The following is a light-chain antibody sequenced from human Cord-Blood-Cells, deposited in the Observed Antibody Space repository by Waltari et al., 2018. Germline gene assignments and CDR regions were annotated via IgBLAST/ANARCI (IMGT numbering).Light chain of an antibody. J-gene: IGLJ2*01. CDR1: SSDGGSYNL. Sequence: QSALTQPASVSGSPGQSITISCTGTSSDGGSYNLVSWYQQHPDKAPKLMIYEVSKRPSGVSNRFSGSKSGHTASLTISGLQAEDEADYYCCSYAGSSTLVFGGGTKLTVL. CDR3: CSYAGSSTLV. V-gene: IGLV2-23*02. CDR2: EVS.